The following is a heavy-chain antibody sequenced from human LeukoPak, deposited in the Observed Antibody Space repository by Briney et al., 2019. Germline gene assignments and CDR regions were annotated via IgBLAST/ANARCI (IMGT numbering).Heavy chain of an antibody. CDR2: ISADNGNT. J-gene: IGHJ3*02. Sequence: ASVKVSCKASGYTFTSYAISWVRQAPGQGLEWMGWISADNGNTDYAQRFQGRVTMTTDTSTSTAYMELRSLRSDDTAVYYCARGLQENLAWLQAFSAFDIWGQGTMVTVSS. CDR1: GYTFTSYA. CDR3: ARGLQENLAWLQAFSAFDI. D-gene: IGHD5-12*01. V-gene: IGHV1-18*01.